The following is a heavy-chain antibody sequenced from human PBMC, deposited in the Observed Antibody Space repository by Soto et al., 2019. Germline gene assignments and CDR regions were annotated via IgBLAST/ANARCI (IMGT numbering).Heavy chain of an antibody. CDR3: AKVRQEYCSGGSCYPLYFDY. J-gene: IGHJ4*02. V-gene: IGHV3-9*01. CDR2: ISWNSGSI. Sequence: EVQLVESGGGLVQPGRSLRLSCAASRFTFDNYAMHWVRQAPGKGLEWVSGISWNSGSIGYADSVKGRFTISRDNAKNSLYLQMNSLRAEDTALYYCAKVRQEYCSGGSCYPLYFDYWGQGTLITVSS. D-gene: IGHD2-15*01. CDR1: RFTFDNYA.